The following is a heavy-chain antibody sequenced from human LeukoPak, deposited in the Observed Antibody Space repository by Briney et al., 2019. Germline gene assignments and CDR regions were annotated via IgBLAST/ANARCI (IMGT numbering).Heavy chain of an antibody. CDR3: ASRGAGGALA. CDR2: ISSGSSSI. V-gene: IGHV3-48*02. Sequence: GGSLRLSCAASGFIFSTYGMNWVRQAPGKGLEWVSYISSGSSSIYYADSVKGRFTISRDNAKNSLYLQMNSLRDEDTAVYYCASRGAGGALAWGQGTLVTISS. D-gene: IGHD2-8*02. CDR1: GFIFSTYG. J-gene: IGHJ5*02.